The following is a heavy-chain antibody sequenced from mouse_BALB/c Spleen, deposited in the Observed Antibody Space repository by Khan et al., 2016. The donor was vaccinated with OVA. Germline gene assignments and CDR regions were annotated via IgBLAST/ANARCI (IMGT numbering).Heavy chain of an antibody. Sequence: QVQLQQSGAELARPGASVKMSCKASGYTFTSYTIHWIKLRPGQGLEWIGYINPSNGYTNYNQKFKDKATLTADKSSTTAYMQLSSLTSDDSAVYNWVRDGAYYRNDGLFAYWGQGTLVTVSA. CDR1: GYTFTSYT. V-gene: IGHV1-4*01. J-gene: IGHJ3*01. D-gene: IGHD2-14*01. CDR3: VRDGAYYRNDGLFAY. CDR2: INPSNGYT.